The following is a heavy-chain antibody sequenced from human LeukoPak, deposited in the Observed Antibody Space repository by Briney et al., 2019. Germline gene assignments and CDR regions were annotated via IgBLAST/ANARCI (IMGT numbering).Heavy chain of an antibody. V-gene: IGHV3-23*01. CDR2: ISSSGGYT. J-gene: IGHJ3*02. CDR1: RFTFSSYA. D-gene: IGHD6-6*01. Sequence: GGSLRLSCAASRFTFSSYAMSWVRQAPGKGLEWVSTISSSGGYTYYADSVQGRFTISRDNSKNTLYLQMNSLRAEDTAVYYCAKDLREYSSSPRNAFDIWGQGTMVTVSS. CDR3: AKDLREYSSSPRNAFDI.